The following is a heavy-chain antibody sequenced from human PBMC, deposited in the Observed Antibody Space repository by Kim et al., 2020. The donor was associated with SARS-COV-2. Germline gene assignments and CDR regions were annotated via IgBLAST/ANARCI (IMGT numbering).Heavy chain of an antibody. CDR3: ASGINYYFDY. J-gene: IGHJ4*02. CDR1: GFTFSSYA. V-gene: IGHV3-30*04. D-gene: IGHD1-1*01. CDR2: ISYDGSNK. Sequence: GGSLRLSCAASGFTFSSYAMHWVRQAPGKGLEWVAVISYDGSNKYYADSVKGRFTISRDNSKNTLYLQMNSLRAEDTAVYYCASGINYYFDYWGQGTLVT.